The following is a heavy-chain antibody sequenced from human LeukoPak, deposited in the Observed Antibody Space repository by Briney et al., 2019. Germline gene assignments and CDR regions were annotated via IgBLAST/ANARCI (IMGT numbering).Heavy chain of an antibody. Sequence: GGSLRLSCVASEFNFGIYSMNWVRQAPGKGLEWVSSISSSSSYIYYADSVKGRFTISRDNAKNSLYLQMNSLRAEDTAVYHCALDLTGGEDYWGQGTQVTVSS. V-gene: IGHV3-21*01. CDR2: ISSSSSYI. CDR3: ALDLTGGEDY. D-gene: IGHD7-27*01. J-gene: IGHJ4*02. CDR1: EFNFGIYS.